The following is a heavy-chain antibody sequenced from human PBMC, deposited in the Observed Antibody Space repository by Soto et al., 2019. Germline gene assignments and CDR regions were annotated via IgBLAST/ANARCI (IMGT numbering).Heavy chain of an antibody. V-gene: IGHV4-61*08. J-gene: IGHJ4*02. D-gene: IGHD6-19*01. CDR1: GGSISSGGYY. Sequence: SETLSLTCTVSGGSISSGGYYWSWIRQPPGKGLQWIGYIYYSGSTNYNPSLKSRVTISVDTSKNQYSLKLTSVTALDTAVYYCARGWGSGWLEFFDSWGQGALVTVS. CDR3: ARGWGSGWLEFFDS. CDR2: IYYSGST.